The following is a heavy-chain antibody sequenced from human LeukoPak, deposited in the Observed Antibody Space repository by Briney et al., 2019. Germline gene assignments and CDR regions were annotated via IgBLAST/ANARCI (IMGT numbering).Heavy chain of an antibody. D-gene: IGHD6-13*01. CDR1: GYTFTSYY. Sequence: ASVKVSCKASGYTFTSYYMHWVRQAPGQGLEWMGIINPSGGSTSYAQKFQGRVTMTRDTSTSTVYMELSSLRSEDTAVCYCAREASAYSSSWYDPPTEYFQHWGQGTLVTVSS. CDR3: AREASAYSSSWYDPPTEYFQH. V-gene: IGHV1-46*01. J-gene: IGHJ1*01. CDR2: INPSGGST.